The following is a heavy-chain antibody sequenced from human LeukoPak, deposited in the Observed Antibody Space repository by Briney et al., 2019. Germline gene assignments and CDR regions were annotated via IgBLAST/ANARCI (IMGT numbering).Heavy chain of an antibody. CDR3: AKAKDGNWYFVPFDP. Sequence: GGSLRLSCAASGFTFSSYVMHWVRQAPDKGLEWVAVISYDGSNKYYADSVKGRFTISRDNSKNTLYLQMNSLRAEDTAVYYCAKAKDGNWYFVPFDPWGQGTLVTVSS. J-gene: IGHJ5*02. CDR2: ISYDGSNK. D-gene: IGHD2-15*01. CDR1: GFTFSSYV. V-gene: IGHV3-30*18.